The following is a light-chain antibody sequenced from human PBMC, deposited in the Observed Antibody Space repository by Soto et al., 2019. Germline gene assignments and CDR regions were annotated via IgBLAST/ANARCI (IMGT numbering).Light chain of an antibody. V-gene: IGKV1-12*01. CDR2: AAS. CDR1: QGLSTY. J-gene: IGKJ5*01. Sequence: DIQMTQSPSTLSASVGDRVTITCRASQGLSTYLAWYQQKPGKAPKLLIYAASNLQSGVPSRFSGSGSGTDFTLTISRLEPEDFALYICHQYDGSPITFGQGTRLEIK. CDR3: HQYDGSPIT.